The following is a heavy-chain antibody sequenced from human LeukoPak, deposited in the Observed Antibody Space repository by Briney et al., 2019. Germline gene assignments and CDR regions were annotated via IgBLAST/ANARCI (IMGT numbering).Heavy chain of an antibody. V-gene: IGHV4-34*01. CDR2: INHNGST. CDR1: RGSFSGYY. Sequence: KSSETLSLTCAVYRGSFSGYYWSWIRQPPAKGLEWIGEINHNGSTNYNPSLKSRVTISVETSKNQFSLKLSSVTAADTAVYYCARGWAVVPAAIHKAYNWFDPWGQGTLVTVSS. D-gene: IGHD2-2*01. J-gene: IGHJ5*02. CDR3: ARGWAVVPAAIHKAYNWFDP.